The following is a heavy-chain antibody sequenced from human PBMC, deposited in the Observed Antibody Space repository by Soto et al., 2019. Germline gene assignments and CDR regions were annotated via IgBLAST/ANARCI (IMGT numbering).Heavy chain of an antibody. CDR1: GFTFSSYS. D-gene: IGHD3-3*01. V-gene: IGHV3-21*01. J-gene: IGHJ5*02. Sequence: EVQLVESGGGLVKPGGSLRLSCAASGFTFSSYSMNWVRQAPGKGLEWVSSISSSSSYIYYADSVKGRFTISRDNAKNSLYLQMNSLRAEDTAVYYCARVLGITIFGVVYHNWFDPWGQGTLVTVSS. CDR3: ARVLGITIFGVVYHNWFDP. CDR2: ISSSSSYI.